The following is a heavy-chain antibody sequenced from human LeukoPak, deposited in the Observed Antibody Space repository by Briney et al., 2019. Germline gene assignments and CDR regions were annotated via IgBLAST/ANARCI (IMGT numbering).Heavy chain of an antibody. CDR3: AKGYLGYCSGGSCYVPFDY. J-gene: IGHJ4*02. CDR1: GFTFSSYA. Sequence: GGSLRLSCAASGFTFSSYAMSWVRQAPGKGLERVSAIGGSGGSTYYADSVKGRFTISRDNSKNTLYLQMNSLRAEDTAVYYCAKGYLGYCSGGSCYVPFDYWGQGTLVTVSS. V-gene: IGHV3-23*01. D-gene: IGHD2-15*01. CDR2: IGGSGGST.